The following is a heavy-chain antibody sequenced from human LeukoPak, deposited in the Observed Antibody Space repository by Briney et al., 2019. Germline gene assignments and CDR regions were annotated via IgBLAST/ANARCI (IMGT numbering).Heavy chain of an antibody. V-gene: IGHV1-46*01. CDR2: INPSGGST. D-gene: IGHD2-8*01. CDR3: ARDTFTNGYYGAYYYYMDV. J-gene: IGHJ6*03. Sequence: GASVKVSCKASGYTFTSYYMHWVRQAPGQGLEWMGIINPSGGSTSYAQKFQGRVTMTRDTSTSTVYMELSSLRSEDTAVYYCARDTFTNGYYGAYYYYMDVWGQGTTVTVSS. CDR1: GYTFTSYY.